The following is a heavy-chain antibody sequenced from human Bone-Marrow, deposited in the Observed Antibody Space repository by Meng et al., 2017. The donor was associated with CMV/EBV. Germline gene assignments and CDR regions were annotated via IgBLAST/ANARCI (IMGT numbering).Heavy chain of an antibody. V-gene: IGHV5-51*01. D-gene: IGHD4/OR15-4a*01. Sequence: GGSLRLSCEGSGYSFTTYWIGWVRQMPGKGLEWIGIIYPGDSDTRYSPSFRGQVTISADKSISTAYVQWSSLKASDTAMYYCARANNFDTWGQGTLVTVSS. CDR1: GYSFTTYW. CDR2: IYPGDSDT. J-gene: IGHJ4*02. CDR3: ARANNFDT.